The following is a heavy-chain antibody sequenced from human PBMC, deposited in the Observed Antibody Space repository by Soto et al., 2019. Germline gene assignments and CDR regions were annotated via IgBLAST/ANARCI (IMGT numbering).Heavy chain of an antibody. Sequence: ASLKVSCKSSGGTFSSYAISWVRQAPGQGLEWMGGIIPIFGTANYAQKFQGRVTITADESTSTAYMELSSLRSEDTAVYYCASRLSYYYYGMDVWGQGTTVSVSS. J-gene: IGHJ6*02. V-gene: IGHV1-69*13. D-gene: IGHD6-6*01. CDR2: IIPIFGTA. CDR1: GGTFSSYA. CDR3: ASRLSYYYYGMDV.